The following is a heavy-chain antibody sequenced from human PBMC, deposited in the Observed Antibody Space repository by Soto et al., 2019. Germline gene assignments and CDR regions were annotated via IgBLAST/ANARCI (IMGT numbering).Heavy chain of an antibody. Sequence: EVQLVESGGGLVQPGGSLRLSCAASGFTFSSYWMHWVRQAPGKGLVWVSRINSDGSSTSYADSVKGRFTISRDNAKNTLYLQMNSLRAEDTAVYYCAREVYDFWSGYYMYYYGIDVWGQGTTVTVSS. CDR2: INSDGSST. V-gene: IGHV3-74*01. CDR3: AREVYDFWSGYYMYYYGIDV. CDR1: GFTFSSYW. D-gene: IGHD3-3*01. J-gene: IGHJ6*02.